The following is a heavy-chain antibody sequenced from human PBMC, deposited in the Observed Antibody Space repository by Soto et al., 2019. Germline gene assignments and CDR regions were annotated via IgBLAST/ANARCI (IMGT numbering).Heavy chain of an antibody. Sequence: QERLVESGGGVVQPGRSLRLSCAVSGFTFSDYAMHRVRQAPGKGLEWVALIWHDGINEFYADSVKGRFTISRDISNNTLYLQMNSLRPEDTAVYYCTKSRGDAYKWGLGLDQWGQGTLVTVSS. CDR2: IWHDGINE. CDR3: TKSRGDAYKWGLGLDQ. D-gene: IGHD3-10*01. V-gene: IGHV3-33*03. J-gene: IGHJ5*02. CDR1: GFTFSDYA.